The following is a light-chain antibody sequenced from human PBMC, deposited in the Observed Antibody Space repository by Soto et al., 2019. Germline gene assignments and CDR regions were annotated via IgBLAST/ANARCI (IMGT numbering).Light chain of an antibody. J-gene: IGKJ1*01. CDR3: QQYNNWPPWT. CDR1: QSVSSN. V-gene: IGKV3-15*01. Sequence: EIVMTQSPATLSVSPGERATLSCRASQSVSSNLAWYQQKPGQAPRLLIYGESTRATGIPARFSGSGSGTEFTLTISSLQSEYFAVYYCQQYNNWPPWTFGQGTKVEIK. CDR2: GES.